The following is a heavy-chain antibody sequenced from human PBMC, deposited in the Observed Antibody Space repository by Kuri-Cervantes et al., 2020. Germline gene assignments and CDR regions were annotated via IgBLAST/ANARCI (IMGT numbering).Heavy chain of an antibody. CDR3: ACIKLDYYYYMGV. V-gene: IGHV6-1*01. J-gene: IGHJ6*03. CDR2: TYYRSKWYS. Sequence: SQTLSLTCAISGDSVSSNSAAWNWIRQSPSRGLEWLGRTYYRSKWYSDYAVSVKSRITINPDTSKNQFSLKLSSVTAADTAVYYCACIKLDYYYYMGVWGKGTTVTVSS. CDR1: GDSVSSNSAA. D-gene: IGHD1-1*01.